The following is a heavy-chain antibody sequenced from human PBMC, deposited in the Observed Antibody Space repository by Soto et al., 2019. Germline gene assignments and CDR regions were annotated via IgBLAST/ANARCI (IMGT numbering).Heavy chain of an antibody. CDR3: ARSDNYVPFDH. J-gene: IGHJ4*02. V-gene: IGHV4-30-4*01. CDR1: GGSISSGDYY. Sequence: QVQLQESGPGLVKPSQTLSLTCTVSGGSISSGDYYWSWIRQPPGKGLEWIGYIYYSGFTYYNPSLNSRLTMSVDTSKTQSSLKLSSVIAADTAVYYCARSDNYVPFDHWGQGTLVTVSS. D-gene: IGHD4-4*01. CDR2: IYYSGFT.